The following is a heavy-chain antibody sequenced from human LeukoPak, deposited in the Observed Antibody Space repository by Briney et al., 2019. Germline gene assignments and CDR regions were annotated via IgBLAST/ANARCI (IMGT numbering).Heavy chain of an antibody. D-gene: IGHD2-2*01. CDR3: ARVNEKDCSSTSCEGPYYYYYYMDV. CDR1: GGSISSYY. V-gene: IGHV4-59*01. CDR2: IYYSGST. J-gene: IGHJ6*03. Sequence: PSETLSLTCTVSGGSISSYYWSWIRQPPGKGLEWIGYIYYSGSTNYNPSLKSRVTISVDTSKNQFSLKLSSVTAADTAVYYCARVNEKDCSSTSCEGPYYYYYYMDVWGKGTTVTVSS.